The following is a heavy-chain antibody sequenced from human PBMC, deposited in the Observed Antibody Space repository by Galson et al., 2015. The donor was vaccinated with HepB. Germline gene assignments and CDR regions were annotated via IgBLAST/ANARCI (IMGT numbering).Heavy chain of an antibody. Sequence: SVKVSCKASGYTFTSYAMNWVRQAPGQGLEWMGWINTNTGNPTYAQGFTGRFVFSLDTSVSTAYLQISSLKAEDTAVYYCARAFDFWSGYSRTYYYYGMDVWGQGTTVTVSS. V-gene: IGHV7-4-1*02. J-gene: IGHJ6*02. CDR3: ARAFDFWSGYSRTYYYYGMDV. D-gene: IGHD3-3*01. CDR1: GYTFTSYA. CDR2: INTNTGNP.